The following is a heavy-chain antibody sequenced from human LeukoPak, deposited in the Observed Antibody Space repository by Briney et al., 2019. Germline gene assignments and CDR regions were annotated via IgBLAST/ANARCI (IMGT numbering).Heavy chain of an antibody. J-gene: IGHJ4*02. Sequence: GGSLRLSCAASGFTFSDFGMTWVRQAPGKGLEWVSGISGSGGDTYYADSVKGRFTISRDNPKSTLYLQMNTLGAEDTAIYYCAKNRGDLLSSRVGCDHWGQGALVTVSS. CDR1: GFTFSDFG. CDR3: AKNRGDLLSSRVGCDH. V-gene: IGHV3-23*01. CDR2: ISGSGGDT. D-gene: IGHD3-16*01.